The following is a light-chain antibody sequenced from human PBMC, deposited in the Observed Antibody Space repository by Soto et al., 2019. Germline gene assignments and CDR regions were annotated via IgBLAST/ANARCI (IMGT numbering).Light chain of an antibody. V-gene: IGKV3-11*01. Sequence: EIVLTQSAATLSLSPGERATLSCRASQSVSSYLAWYQQKPGQAPRLLIYDASNRATGIPARFSGSGSGTEFTLTISSLEPVDFAVYYCQQRSDWPSTFGGGTKVQIK. CDR3: QQRSDWPST. J-gene: IGKJ4*01. CDR2: DAS. CDR1: QSVSSY.